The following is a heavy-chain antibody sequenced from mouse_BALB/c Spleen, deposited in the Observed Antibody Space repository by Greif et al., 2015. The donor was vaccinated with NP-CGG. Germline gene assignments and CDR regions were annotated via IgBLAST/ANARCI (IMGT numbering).Heavy chain of an antibody. CDR3: ARGGAY. CDR1: GFTFSSFG. V-gene: IGHV5-17*02. Sequence: EVQVVESGGGLVQPGGSRKLSCAASGFTFSSFGMHWVRQAPEKGLEWVAYISSGSSTIYYADTVKGRFTISRDNPKNTLFLQMTSLRSEDTAMYYCARGGAYWGQGTLVTVSA. CDR2: ISSGSSTI. J-gene: IGHJ3*01.